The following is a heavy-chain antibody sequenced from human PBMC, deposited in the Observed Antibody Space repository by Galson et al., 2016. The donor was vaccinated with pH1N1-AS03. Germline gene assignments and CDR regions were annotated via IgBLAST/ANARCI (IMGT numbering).Heavy chain of an antibody. CDR2: IFPGDSDT. J-gene: IGHJ4*02. D-gene: IGHD1-14*01. Sequence: QSGAEVKKPGESLKISCKASEYTFSTYWIAWVRQMPGKGLQWMGIIFPGDSDTTYAPSFQGQVTISADRSITTVYLQWDGLKASDTAISYCVRTQATREGWTPFDYWGQGTLVTVSS. CDR1: EYTFSTYW. CDR3: VRTQATREGWTPFDY. V-gene: IGHV5-51*01.